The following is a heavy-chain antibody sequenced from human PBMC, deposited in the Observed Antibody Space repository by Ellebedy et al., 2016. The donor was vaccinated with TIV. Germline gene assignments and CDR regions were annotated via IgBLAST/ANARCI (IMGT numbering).Heavy chain of an antibody. CDR3: ARGPDVFDF. J-gene: IGHJ3*01. CDR1: GFTFNSYD. V-gene: IGHV3-21*04. CDR2: ISFSGTYI. Sequence: GGSLRLSXVASGFTFNSYDMHWVRQAPGKGLEWVSSISFSGTYISYANSVRGRFTISRDNAKNSLYLQMNSLRAEDTALYYCARGPDVFDFWGQGTMVTVSS.